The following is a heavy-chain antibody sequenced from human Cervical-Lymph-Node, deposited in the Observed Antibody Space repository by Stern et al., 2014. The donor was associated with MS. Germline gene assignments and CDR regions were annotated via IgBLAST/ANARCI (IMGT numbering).Heavy chain of an antibody. CDR2: IYPGASDI. CDR1: GYSFYSYW. D-gene: IGHD3-3*01. J-gene: IGHJ4*02. Sequence: MQLVQSGAEVRKPGESLTISCLASGYSFYSYWIGWVRQMPGKGLEWVGIIYPGASDIRYSPSFQGQVTISADKSINTAYLQWSSLKASDTAMYYCARRGVTTRFDYWGQGTLVTVSS. V-gene: IGHV5-51*01. CDR3: ARRGVTTRFDY.